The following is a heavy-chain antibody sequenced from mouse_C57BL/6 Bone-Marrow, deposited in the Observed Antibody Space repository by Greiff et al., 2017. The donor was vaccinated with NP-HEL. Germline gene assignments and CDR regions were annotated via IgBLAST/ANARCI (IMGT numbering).Heavy chain of an antibody. CDR2: INPSTGGT. CDR1: GYSFTGYY. J-gene: IGHJ3*01. D-gene: IGHD4-1*01. CDR3: ARTRTGAWFAY. V-gene: IGHV1-43*01. Sequence: VQLQQSGPELVKPGASVKISCKASGYSFTGYYMHWVKQSSEKSLEWIGEINPSTGGTSYNQKFKGKATLTVDKSSSTAYMQLKSLTSEDSAVYYCARTRTGAWFAYWGQGTLVTVSA.